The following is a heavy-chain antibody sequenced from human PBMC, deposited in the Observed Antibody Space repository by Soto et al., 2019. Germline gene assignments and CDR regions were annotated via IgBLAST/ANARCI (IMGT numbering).Heavy chain of an antibody. CDR1: GYALNAYD. Sequence: QVQLVQSGTEGTKPGASVKVSCRASGYALNAYDINWLRQATGQGLEWMGWMSPHSGATGFAQKFQGRVSMTWDTFTSTFYMELTHLRSEDSAIYYCARGVDAGVDVWGQGTTVTVSS. V-gene: IGHV1-8*01. J-gene: IGHJ6*02. CDR3: ARGVDAGVDV. CDR2: MSPHSGAT. D-gene: IGHD2-8*01.